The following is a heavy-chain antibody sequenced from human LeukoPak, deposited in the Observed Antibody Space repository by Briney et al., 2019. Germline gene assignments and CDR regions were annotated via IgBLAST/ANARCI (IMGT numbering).Heavy chain of an antibody. CDR2: INPSGGST. Sequence: ASVKVSCKASGYTFTSYYMHWVRQAPGQGLEWMGIINPSGGSTSYAQKFQVRVTMTRDTSTSTVYMELSSLRPEDTAVYYCARASGGTLGYCSGGSCLTLDVWGKGTTVTISS. J-gene: IGHJ6*04. D-gene: IGHD2-15*01. CDR3: ARASGGTLGYCSGGSCLTLDV. V-gene: IGHV1-46*01. CDR1: GYTFTSYY.